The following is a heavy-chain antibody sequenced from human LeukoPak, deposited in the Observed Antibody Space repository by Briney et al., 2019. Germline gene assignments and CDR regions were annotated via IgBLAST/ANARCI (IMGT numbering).Heavy chain of an antibody. Sequence: GGSLRLSCAASGFTFSSYWMHWVRQAPGKGLVWVSRINSDGRSTSYAGSVKGRFTISRDNAKNTLYLQMNSLRAEDTAVYYCARDYYDSSGYFDGLNYWGQGTLVTVSS. CDR3: ARDYYDSSGYFDGLNY. CDR1: GFTFSSYW. V-gene: IGHV3-74*01. D-gene: IGHD3-22*01. J-gene: IGHJ4*02. CDR2: INSDGRST.